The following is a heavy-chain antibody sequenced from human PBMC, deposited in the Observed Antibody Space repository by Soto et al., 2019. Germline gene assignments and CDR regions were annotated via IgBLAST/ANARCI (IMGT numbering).Heavy chain of an antibody. CDR3: ARGCIYGHGLFDH. CDR2: IYYSRST. CDR1: GGSISSYY. V-gene: IGHV4-59*01. D-gene: IGHD5-18*01. Sequence: PSETLSLTCTVSGGSISSYYCTWIRLPPWKGLDLIGYIYYSRSTNYNPSLKSRVTISVDTSKNQFSLKLSSVTAAGAAVYYCARGCIYGHGLFDHWGQGTLVTVSS. J-gene: IGHJ4*02.